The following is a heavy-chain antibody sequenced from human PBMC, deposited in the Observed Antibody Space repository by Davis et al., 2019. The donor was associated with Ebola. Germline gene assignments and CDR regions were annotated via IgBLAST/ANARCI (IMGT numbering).Heavy chain of an antibody. CDR3: TRSPPHHYYYYGMDV. CDR1: GYTFTSYG. Sequence: ASVKVSCKASGYTFTSYGISWVRQAPGQGLEWMGWISAYNGNTNYAQKLQGRVTMTTDTSTSTAYMELRSLRSEDTAVYYCTRSPPHHYYYYGMDVWGQGTTVTVSS. CDR2: ISAYNGNT. J-gene: IGHJ6*02. V-gene: IGHV1-18*01.